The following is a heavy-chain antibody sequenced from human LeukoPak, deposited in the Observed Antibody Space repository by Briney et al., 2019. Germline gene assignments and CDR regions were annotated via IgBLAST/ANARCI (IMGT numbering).Heavy chain of an antibody. V-gene: IGHV3-23*01. CDR1: GFTFSSYA. CDR2: ISGSGGST. J-gene: IGHJ5*02. Sequence: GGSLSLSCAASGFTFSSYAMSWVRQAPGKGLEWVSTISGSGGSTYYADSVRGRFTISRDNSKNTLYLQMNSLRAEDTAVYYCAKEDGDDILTGYRYNWFDPWGQGTLVTVSS. D-gene: IGHD3-9*01. CDR3: AKEDGDDILTGYRYNWFDP.